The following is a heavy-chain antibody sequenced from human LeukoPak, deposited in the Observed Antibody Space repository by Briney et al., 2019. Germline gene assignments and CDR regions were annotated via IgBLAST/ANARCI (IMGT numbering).Heavy chain of an antibody. CDR2: TYHSGNT. V-gene: IGHV4-30-2*02. J-gene: IGHJ4*02. CDR3: ARQLRRDGYIGY. Sequence: SETLSLTCVVSGGSISSGHSSWNWFRQPPGKGLEWIGYTYHSGNTYYNPSLKSRVAISVDTSKNQFSLKLSSVTAADTAVYYCARQLRRDGYIGYWGQGTLVTVSS. CDR1: GGSISSGHSS. D-gene: IGHD5-12*01.